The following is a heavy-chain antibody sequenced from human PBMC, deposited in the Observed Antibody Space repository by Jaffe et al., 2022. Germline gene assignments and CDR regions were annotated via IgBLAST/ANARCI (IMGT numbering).Heavy chain of an antibody. V-gene: IGHV3-66*02. J-gene: IGHJ5*02. D-gene: IGHD7-27*01. CDR3: ARAWGSAGLLWFDP. Sequence: EVQLVESGGGLVQPGGSLRLSCAASGFTVSSNYMSWVRQAPGKGLEWVSVIYSGGSTYYADSVKGRFTISRDNSKNTLYLQMNSLRAEDTAVYYCARAWGSAGLLWFDPWGQGTLVTVSS. CDR1: GFTVSSNY. CDR2: IYSGGST.